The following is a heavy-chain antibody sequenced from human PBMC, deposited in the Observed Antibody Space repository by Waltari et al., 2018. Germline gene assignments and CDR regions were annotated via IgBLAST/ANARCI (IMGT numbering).Heavy chain of an antibody. D-gene: IGHD2-2*01. V-gene: IGHV4-38-2*01. CDR2: IYHGGDT. Sequence: QVQLQESGPGLVRPSETLSLTCGVSGYFINSGYYWGWVRQTPGQGLQWLATIYHGGDTYYKPSLKSRLTISLDTSTNQFSLKVTSVTAADTATYYCVRNGLGYCTSPTCYRNDDWGQGILVTVSS. J-gene: IGHJ4*02. CDR1: GYFINSGYY. CDR3: VRNGLGYCTSPTCYRNDD.